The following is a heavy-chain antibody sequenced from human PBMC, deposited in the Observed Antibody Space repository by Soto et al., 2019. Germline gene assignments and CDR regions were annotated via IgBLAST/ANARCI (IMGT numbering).Heavy chain of an antibody. V-gene: IGHV3-30-3*01. D-gene: IGHD2-15*01. J-gene: IGHJ2*01. CDR1: GFTFSSYA. CDR2: ISYDESNK. CDR3: ARGLGYCSGGSCSLYWYFDL. Sequence: QVQLVESGGGVVQPGRSLRLSCAASGFTFSSYAMHWVRQAPGKGLEWVAVISYDESNKYYADSVKGRFTISRDNSKNTLYLQMNSLRAEDTAVYYCARGLGYCSGGSCSLYWYFDLWGRGTLVTVSS.